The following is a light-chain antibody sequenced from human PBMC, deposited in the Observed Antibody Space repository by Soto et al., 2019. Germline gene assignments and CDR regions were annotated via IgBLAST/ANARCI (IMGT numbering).Light chain of an antibody. CDR1: QSVSSSY. CDR3: QQYCSSPVT. J-gene: IGKJ4*01. Sequence: EIVLTQSPGTLSLSPGERASLSCRASQSVSSSYLAWYQQKPGQAPRLLIFGASSRATGIPDRFSGSGSGTDFTLTIRRLEPEDIAMYYCQQYCSSPVTFGGGTKVEIK. V-gene: IGKV3-20*01. CDR2: GAS.